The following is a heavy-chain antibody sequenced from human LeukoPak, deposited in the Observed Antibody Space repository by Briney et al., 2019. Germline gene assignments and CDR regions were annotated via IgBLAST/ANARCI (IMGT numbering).Heavy chain of an antibody. J-gene: IGHJ4*02. Sequence: PGGSRRLSCAASGFTFSSYWMSWVAKAPGKGLEWGANIKQEGIEKYYVGSVKGRFTISRDTAKTSLYLQMNSLRAEDTAAYYCARVVATVLFLDSWGQGTLVTVSS. CDR1: GFTFSSYW. V-gene: IGHV3-7*01. CDR2: IKQEGIEK. CDR3: ARVVATVLFLDS. D-gene: IGHD5-12*01.